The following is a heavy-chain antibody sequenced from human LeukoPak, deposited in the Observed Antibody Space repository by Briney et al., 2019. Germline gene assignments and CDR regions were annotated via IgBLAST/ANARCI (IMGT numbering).Heavy chain of an antibody. D-gene: IGHD2-2*01. CDR2: INPNSGGT. CDR1: GYTFTGYY. Sequence: GASVKVSCKASGYTFTGYYMHWVRQAPGQGLEWMGWINPNSGGTNYAQKFQGRVTMTRDTSISTAYMELSRLRSDDTAVYYCARDEGSSTSLFDPWGQGTLVTVSS. J-gene: IGHJ5*02. CDR3: ARDEGSSTSLFDP. V-gene: IGHV1-2*02.